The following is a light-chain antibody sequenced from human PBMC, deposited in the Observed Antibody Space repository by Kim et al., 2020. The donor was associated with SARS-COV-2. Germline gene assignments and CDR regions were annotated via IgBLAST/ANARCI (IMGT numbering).Light chain of an antibody. J-gene: IGLJ2*01. V-gene: IGLV2-8*01. CDR1: SVDVGRHNY. CDR3: SSYAGSNDLV. CDR2: VVS. Sequence: GPSVDTSATATSVDVGRHNYVSWYQHHPGKAPNLIIYVVSKRPTGVPDRFSGAKSGNTASLTVSGLQAEDEADYYCSSYAGSNDLVFGGGTQLTVL.